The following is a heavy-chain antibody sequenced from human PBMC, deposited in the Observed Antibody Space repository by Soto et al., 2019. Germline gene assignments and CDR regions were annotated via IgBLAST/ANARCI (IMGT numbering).Heavy chain of an antibody. Sequence: VASVKVSCKVSGYTLTELSMHWVRQAPGKGLEWMGGFDPEDGETIYAQKFQGRVTMTEDTSTDTAYMELSSLRSEDTAVYYCASGAHLNCSSTSCYLRYYYYMDVWGKGTTVTVSS. V-gene: IGHV1-24*01. CDR2: FDPEDGET. CDR3: ASGAHLNCSSTSCYLRYYYYMDV. J-gene: IGHJ6*03. D-gene: IGHD2-2*01. CDR1: GYTLTELS.